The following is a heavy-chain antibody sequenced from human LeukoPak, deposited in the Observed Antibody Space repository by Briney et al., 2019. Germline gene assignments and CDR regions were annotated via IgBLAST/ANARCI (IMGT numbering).Heavy chain of an antibody. V-gene: IGHV3-7*01. J-gene: IGHJ4*02. D-gene: IGHD6-13*01. CDR1: GFTFSSYW. CDR3: ARARIAAAGPFDY. CDR2: IKQDGSEK. Sequence: GGSLRLSCAASGFTFSSYWMSWVRQAPGKGLEWVANIKQDGSEKYYVDSVKGRFTISRDNAKNSLYLQMNSLRAEDTAVYYCARARIAAAGPFDYWGQGTLVTVSS.